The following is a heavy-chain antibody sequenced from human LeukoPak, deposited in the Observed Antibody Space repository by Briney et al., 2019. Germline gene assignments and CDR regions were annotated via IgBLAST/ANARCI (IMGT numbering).Heavy chain of an antibody. J-gene: IGHJ6*03. D-gene: IGHD3-22*01. V-gene: IGHV1-24*01. CDR3: ATDRYYDSSGSTVYYYMDV. Sequence: ASVTVSCKVSGYTLTELSMHWVRQAPGKGLEWMGGFDPEDGEKIYAQKFQGRVTMTEDSSTDTAYMELSSLRSEDTAVYYCATDRYYDSSGSTVYYYMDVWGKGTTVTVSS. CDR1: GYTLTELS. CDR2: FDPEDGEK.